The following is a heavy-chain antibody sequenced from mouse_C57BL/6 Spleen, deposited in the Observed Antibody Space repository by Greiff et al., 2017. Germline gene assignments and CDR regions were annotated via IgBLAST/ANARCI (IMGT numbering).Heavy chain of an antibody. CDR3: ARDDYDAY. J-gene: IGHJ3*01. CDR1: GFTFSSYA. Sequence: EVQGVESGGGLVRPGGSLTLSCAASGFTFSSYAMSWVRQTPEKGLEWVSTISDGGGYTSYPDNVKGRFTISRDNAKNNLYLQMSHLKAEDTDMYDCARDDYDAYWGQGTLVTVSA. D-gene: IGHD2-4*01. V-gene: IGHV5-4*01. CDR2: ISDGGGYT.